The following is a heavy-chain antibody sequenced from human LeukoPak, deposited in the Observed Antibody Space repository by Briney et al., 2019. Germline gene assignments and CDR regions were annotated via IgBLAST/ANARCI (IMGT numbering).Heavy chain of an antibody. CDR1: GYTFTSYY. V-gene: IGHV1-46*01. CDR3: ARDLQYSGSYLEWDWSFDY. CDR2: INPSGGST. J-gene: IGHJ4*02. Sequence: ASVKVSCKASGYTFTSYYMHWVRQAPGQGLEWMGIINPSGGSTSYAQEFQGRVTMTRDTSTSTVYMELSSLRSEDTAVYYCARDLQYSGSYLEWDWSFDYWGQGTLVTVSS. D-gene: IGHD1-26*01.